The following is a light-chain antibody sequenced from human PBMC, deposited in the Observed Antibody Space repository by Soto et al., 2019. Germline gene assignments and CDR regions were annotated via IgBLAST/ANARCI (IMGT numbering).Light chain of an antibody. V-gene: IGKV1-5*03. Sequence: DIQMTQSPSTLSASVGDRVTITCRASQTITRWLAWYQQKPGEVPKLLIYKASVLESGVPSRFSGSGSGTEFTLTISRLQPEDVATYYCQHWSFGQGTKVEI. CDR3: QHWS. CDR1: QTITRW. CDR2: KAS. J-gene: IGKJ1*01.